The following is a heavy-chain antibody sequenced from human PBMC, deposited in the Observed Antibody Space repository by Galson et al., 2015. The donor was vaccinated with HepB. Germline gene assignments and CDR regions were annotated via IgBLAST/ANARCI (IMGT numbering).Heavy chain of an antibody. CDR3: ARDRVAYSGSYYSEFFDY. CDR1: GYTFTSYA. D-gene: IGHD1-26*01. CDR2: INAGNGNT. V-gene: IGHV1-3*01. Sequence: SVKVSCKASGYTFTSYAMHWVRQAPGQRLEWMGWINAGNGNTKYSQKFQGRVTITRDTSASTAYMELSSLRSEDTAVYYCARDRVAYSGSYYSEFFDYWGQGTLVTVSS. J-gene: IGHJ4*02.